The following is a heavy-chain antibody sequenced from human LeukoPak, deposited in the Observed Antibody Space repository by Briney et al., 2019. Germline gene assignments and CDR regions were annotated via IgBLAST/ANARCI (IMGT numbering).Heavy chain of an antibody. CDR2: ISSSGSTI. J-gene: IGHJ6*04. V-gene: IGHV3-48*03. CDR3: AELGITMIGGV. Sequence: GGSLRLSCAASGFTFSSYEMNWVRQAPGKELEWVSYISSSGSTIYYADSVKGRFTISRDDAKNSLYLQMNSLRAEDTAVYYCAELGITMIGGVWGKGTTVTISS. D-gene: IGHD3-10*02. CDR1: GFTFSSYE.